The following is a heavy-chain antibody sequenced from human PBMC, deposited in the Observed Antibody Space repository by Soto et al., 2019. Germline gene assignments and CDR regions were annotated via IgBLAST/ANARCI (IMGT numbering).Heavy chain of an antibody. J-gene: IGHJ4*02. Sequence: QVQLVQSGAEVKMPGASVRVSCKASGYTFTTYTLSWVRQAPGQRLEWMGWITGGKGDSKSSQKFQGRVTITRDTSAITTYMELSSLTSEDTAVYYCARQLTFGPSYDYWGQGTLVTVSS. CDR3: ARQLTFGPSYDY. V-gene: IGHV1-3*01. CDR2: ITGGKGDS. D-gene: IGHD3-16*01. CDR1: GYTFTTYT.